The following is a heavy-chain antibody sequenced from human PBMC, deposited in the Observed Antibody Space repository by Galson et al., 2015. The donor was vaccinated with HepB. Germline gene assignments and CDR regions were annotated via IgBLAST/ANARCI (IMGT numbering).Heavy chain of an antibody. CDR3: ARDRSPYDSSGYSWGY. D-gene: IGHD3-22*01. Sequence: SLRLSCAASGFTFSSYSMNWVRQAPGKGLEWVSSISSSSSYIYYADSVKGRFTTSRDNAKNSLYLQMNSLRAEDTAVYYCARDRSPYDSSGYSWGYWGQGTLVTVSS. V-gene: IGHV3-21*01. J-gene: IGHJ4*02. CDR1: GFTFSSYS. CDR2: ISSSSSYI.